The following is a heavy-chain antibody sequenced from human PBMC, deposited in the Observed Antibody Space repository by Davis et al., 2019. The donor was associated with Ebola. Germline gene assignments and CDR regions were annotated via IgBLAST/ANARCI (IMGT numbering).Heavy chain of an antibody. V-gene: IGHV1-69*13. D-gene: IGHD3-16*01. Sequence: SAKIFCRTSGGSFSSHPISWVRQAPRQGLEWMGGIIPIFDTPHYAQKFQGRITITADASTSTAYMELSSLRSEDTATYFCARDSDGGNYYFDYWGPGTPVTVSS. CDR1: GGSFSSHP. CDR3: ARDSDGGNYYFDY. J-gene: IGHJ4*02. CDR2: IIPIFDTP.